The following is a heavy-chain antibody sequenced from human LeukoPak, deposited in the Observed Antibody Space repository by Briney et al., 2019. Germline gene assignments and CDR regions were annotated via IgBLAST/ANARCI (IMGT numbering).Heavy chain of an antibody. CDR3: AELGITMIGGV. D-gene: IGHD3-10*02. V-gene: IGHV3-23*01. CDR1: GFTFSSYA. J-gene: IGHJ6*04. CDR2: ISGSGGST. Sequence: PGGSLRLSCAASGFTFSSYAMSWVRQAPGKGLEWVSAISGSGGSTYYADSVKGRFTISRDNAKNSLYLQMNSLGAEDTAVYYCAELGITMIGGVWGKGTTVTISS.